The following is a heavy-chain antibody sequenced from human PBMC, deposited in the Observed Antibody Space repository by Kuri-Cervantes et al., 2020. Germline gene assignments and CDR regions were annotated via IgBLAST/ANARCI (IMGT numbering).Heavy chain of an antibody. Sequence: GESLKISCAAAGFTVSSNYIRWVRQAPGKGLEWVSSIYSGGRTYYAGSVKGRFTISRDNSKHTLYLQMNSLRAEDTAVYYCAKARWLELPTNWFDPWGQGTLVTVSS. CDR3: AKARWLELPTNWFDP. V-gene: IGHV3-53*01. D-gene: IGHD1-7*01. CDR2: IYSGGRT. CDR1: GFTVSSNY. J-gene: IGHJ5*02.